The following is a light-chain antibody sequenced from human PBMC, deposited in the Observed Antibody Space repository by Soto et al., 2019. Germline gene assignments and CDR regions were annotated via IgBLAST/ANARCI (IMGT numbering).Light chain of an antibody. CDR1: QVISTS. J-gene: IGKJ5*01. Sequence: DLQLTHSPSFLSPSIVESVTITCRASQVISTSLAWYQVKPGKAPKLLIYAASTLESGVPSRFSATVSGTEFSLTITSLQPEDFATYYCQQLFDSPIPFGQGTRLEIK. V-gene: IGKV1-9*01. CDR3: QQLFDSPIP. CDR2: AAS.